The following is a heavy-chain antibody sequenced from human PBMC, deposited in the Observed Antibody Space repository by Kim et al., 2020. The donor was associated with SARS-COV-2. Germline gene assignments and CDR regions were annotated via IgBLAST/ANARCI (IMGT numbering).Heavy chain of an antibody. Sequence: SETLSLTCTVSGDSINNRFYYWGWIRQAPGKGREWIGSVYYTGTSDHNPSLQSRVSMSAETSRNHFSLRLSSVTAADTAIYSCVRHRPAGHGGDFDFWG. CDR2: VYYTGTS. CDR1: GDSINNRFYY. J-gene: IGHJ4*01. D-gene: IGHD4-17*01. V-gene: IGHV4-39*02. CDR3: VRHRPAGHGGDFDF.